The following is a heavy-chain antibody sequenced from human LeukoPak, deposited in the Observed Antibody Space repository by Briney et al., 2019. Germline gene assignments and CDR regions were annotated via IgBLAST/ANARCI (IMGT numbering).Heavy chain of an antibody. CDR2: ISYDGSNK. CDR3: AKGRRTGFVDY. J-gene: IGHJ4*02. D-gene: IGHD1-1*01. Sequence: GGSLRLSCAASGFTFSSYGMHWVRQAPGKGLEWVAVISYDGSNKYYADSVKGRFTVSRDNSKSLLFLQMESLRHDDTGIYYCAKGRRTGFVDYWGQGALVTVSS. CDR1: GFTFSSYG. V-gene: IGHV3-30*18.